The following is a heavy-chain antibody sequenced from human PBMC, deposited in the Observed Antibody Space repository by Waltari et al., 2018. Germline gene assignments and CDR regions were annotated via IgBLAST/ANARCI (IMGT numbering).Heavy chain of an antibody. J-gene: IGHJ6*03. V-gene: IGHV3-23*01. CDR3: AKTLWIQLWLSLYMDV. CDR1: GFTFSSYA. Sequence: EVQLLESGGGLVQPGGSLRLSCAASGFTFSSYAMSWVRQATGKGLELVSAISGSGGSTYYADSVKGRFTISRDNSKNTLYLQMNSLRAEDTAVYYCAKTLWIQLWLSLYMDVWGKGTTVTISS. CDR2: ISGSGGST. D-gene: IGHD5-18*01.